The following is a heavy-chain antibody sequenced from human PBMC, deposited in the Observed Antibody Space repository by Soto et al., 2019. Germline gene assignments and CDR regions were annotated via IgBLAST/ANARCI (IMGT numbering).Heavy chain of an antibody. J-gene: IGHJ5*02. CDR3: ARVLCSSTSCYAKGGSGWFDP. CDR1: GGTFSSYA. D-gene: IGHD2-2*01. V-gene: IGHV1-69*13. Sequence: SVKVSCKASGGTFSSYAISWVRQAPGQGLEWMGGIIPIFGTANYAQKFQGRVTITADESTSTAYMELSSLRSEDTAVYYFARVLCSSTSCYAKGGSGWFDPWGQGTLVTVSS. CDR2: IIPIFGTA.